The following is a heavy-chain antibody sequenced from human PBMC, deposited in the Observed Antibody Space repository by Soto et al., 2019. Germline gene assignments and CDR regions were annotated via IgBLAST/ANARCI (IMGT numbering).Heavy chain of an antibody. CDR3: ASAYHFGSRQTPFDP. J-gene: IGHJ5*02. V-gene: IGHV4-39*01. CDR1: GASISSSSYY. CDR2: IYFSGST. D-gene: IGHD3-3*01. Sequence: ETLSLTCTVSGASISSSSYYWGWIRQPPGKGLEWIGSIYFSGSTYYNPSLTSRVTISVDTSKDQFSLKLSSVTAADTAVYYCASAYHFGSRQTPFDPSGQGTLVIGSS.